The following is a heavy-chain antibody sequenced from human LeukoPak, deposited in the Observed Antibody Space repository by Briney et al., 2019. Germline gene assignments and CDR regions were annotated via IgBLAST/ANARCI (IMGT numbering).Heavy chain of an antibody. CDR2: ISSSSSTI. Sequence: GGSLRLSCAASGFTFSSYSMNWVRQAPGKGLEWVSYISSSSSTIYYADSVKGRFTISRDNAKNSLYLQMNSLRAEDTAVYYCARDSPYYYDSSGPRGLDWGQGTLVTVSS. CDR3: ARDSPYYYDSSGPRGLD. V-gene: IGHV3-48*04. CDR1: GFTFSSYS. D-gene: IGHD3-22*01. J-gene: IGHJ4*02.